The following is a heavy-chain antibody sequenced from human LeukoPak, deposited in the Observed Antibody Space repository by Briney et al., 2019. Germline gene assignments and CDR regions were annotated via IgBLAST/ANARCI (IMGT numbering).Heavy chain of an antibody. CDR3: ARDRFGGMDV. CDR2: IKEDGSEK. D-gene: IGHD2-15*01. CDR1: GFIFTSVW. Sequence: PGGSLRLSCAASGFIFTSVWMSWVRQAPGKGLEWVANIKEDGSEKYYVDSVKGRFIISRDDAKRSVHLQMNSLRAEDSAVYYCARDRFGGMDVWGKGTSVTVSS. V-gene: IGHV3-7*01. J-gene: IGHJ6*04.